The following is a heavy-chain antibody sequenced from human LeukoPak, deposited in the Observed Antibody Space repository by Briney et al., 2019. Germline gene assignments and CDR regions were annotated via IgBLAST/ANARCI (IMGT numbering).Heavy chain of an antibody. CDR1: GFTFSTYA. D-gene: IGHD6-19*01. Sequence: GGSLRLSCAASGFTFSTYAMSWVRQAPGKGLEWVSGISGSGDNTNYADSVKGRFTISRDNSKNTLSLQMSSLRVEDTAVYYCATGPHSSGWYGRYWGQGTLVTVSS. CDR3: ATGPHSSGWYGRY. CDR2: ISGSGDNT. J-gene: IGHJ4*02. V-gene: IGHV3-23*01.